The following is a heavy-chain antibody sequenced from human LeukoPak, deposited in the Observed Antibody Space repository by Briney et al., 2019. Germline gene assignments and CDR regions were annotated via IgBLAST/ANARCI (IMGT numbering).Heavy chain of an antibody. CDR2: ISACNGNT. CDR1: GHTFTSYG. J-gene: IGHJ4*01. CDR3: ARTDNWNYAGFDC. D-gene: IGHD1-7*01. Sequence: GSLTVYCKASGHTFTSYGISWVRPAPGQGLEWIGWISACNGNTNYAQSLQGRVTMTTETSTSTAYMELRRLRSDDTAVYYCARTDNWNYAGFDCWGQGILVSVSS. V-gene: IGHV1-18*01.